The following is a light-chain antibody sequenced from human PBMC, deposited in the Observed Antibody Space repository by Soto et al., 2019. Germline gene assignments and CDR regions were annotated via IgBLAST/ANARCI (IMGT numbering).Light chain of an antibody. CDR2: GAF. V-gene: IGKV3-20*01. Sequence: TVLTQSPGTLSLSPGERATLSCRASQSVSSIYLAWYQQKPGQAPRLLIYGAFSRATDIPDRFSGSGSGTDFTLTISRLEPEDFAVYYCQQYGSSPWTFGQGTKVDVK. CDR1: QSVSSIY. J-gene: IGKJ1*01. CDR3: QQYGSSPWT.